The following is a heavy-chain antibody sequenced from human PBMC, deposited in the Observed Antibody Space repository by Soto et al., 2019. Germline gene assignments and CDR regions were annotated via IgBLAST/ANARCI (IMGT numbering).Heavy chain of an antibody. J-gene: IGHJ5*02. V-gene: IGHV3-48*02. Sequence: EVQLVESGGGLVQPGGSLRLSCAASGFTFSSYSMNWVRQAPGKGLEWVSYISSSSSTIYYADSVKGRFTISRDNAKNSLYLQMNSPRDEDTAVYYCARGGHYDPFDPWGQGTLVTVSS. CDR1: GFTFSSYS. CDR3: ARGGHYDPFDP. D-gene: IGHD3-3*01. CDR2: ISSSSSTI.